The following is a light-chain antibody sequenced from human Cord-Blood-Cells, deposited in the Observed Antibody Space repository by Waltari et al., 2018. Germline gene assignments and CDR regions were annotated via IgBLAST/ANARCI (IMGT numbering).Light chain of an antibody. CDR3: QQYYSTPLT. J-gene: IGKJ4*01. V-gene: IGKV4-1*01. CDR2: WAS. CDR1: QSVLYSSNNKNY. Sequence: DIVMTQPPDSLAVSLGERATINCKSSQSVLYSSNNKNYLVWYQQKPGQPPKLLIYWASTRESGVPDRFSGSGAGADFTLTISSLQAEDVAVYYCQQYYSTPLTFDGGTKVEIK.